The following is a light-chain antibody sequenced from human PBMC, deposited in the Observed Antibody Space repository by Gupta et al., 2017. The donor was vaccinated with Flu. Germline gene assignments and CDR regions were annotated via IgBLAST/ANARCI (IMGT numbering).Light chain of an antibody. Sequence: GERATLTCRASRSAGTYLAWYQQKPGQVPRLLIYDTSNMAAGIPARFSGSGSGTDFTLTISSLDPEDFAVYYCQQRFQWPYTFGLGTKVEIK. J-gene: IGKJ2*01. CDR2: DTS. CDR1: RSAGTY. CDR3: QQRFQWPYT. V-gene: IGKV3-11*01.